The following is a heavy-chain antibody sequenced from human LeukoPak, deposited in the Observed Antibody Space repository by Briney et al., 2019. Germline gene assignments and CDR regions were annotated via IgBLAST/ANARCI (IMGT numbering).Heavy chain of an antibody. V-gene: IGHV1-18*01. CDR3: GRDGGYE. Sequence: ASVKVSFKASGYTFTIYGISRVPPAPGQGAERRGWLSTNNGNTNYPPKLQGRVTITTDTSTRPAYMELRSLGSDDTAVYYCGRDGGYEWGQGTLVTVS. J-gene: IGHJ4*02. D-gene: IGHD3-16*01. CDR2: LSTNNGNT. CDR1: GYTFTIYG.